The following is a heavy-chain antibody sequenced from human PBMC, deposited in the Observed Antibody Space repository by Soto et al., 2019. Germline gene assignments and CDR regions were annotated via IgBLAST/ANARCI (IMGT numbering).Heavy chain of an antibody. CDR2: ISYDGSNK. Sequence: SCAASGFTFSSYAMHWVRQAPGKGLEWVAVISYDGSNKYYADSVKGRFTVSRDNSKNTLYLQMNSLRAEDTAVYYCARESSNYYDSSGYFDYWGQGTLVTVSS. CDR3: ARESSNYYDSSGYFDY. CDR1: GFTFSSYA. D-gene: IGHD3-22*01. V-gene: IGHV3-30-3*01. J-gene: IGHJ4*02.